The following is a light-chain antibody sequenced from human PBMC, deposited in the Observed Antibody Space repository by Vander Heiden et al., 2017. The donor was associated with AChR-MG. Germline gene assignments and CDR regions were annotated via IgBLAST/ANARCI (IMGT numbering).Light chain of an antibody. V-gene: IGKV1-13*02. CDR2: DAY. J-gene: IGKJ4*01. Sequence: AIQLTQSPSSLSASVGDRVTITCRASQGISSALAWYQQKPGKAPKLLIYDAYSLESGVPSRFSGSGSGTDFTLTITSLQPEDFTTYYCQQFKSYPLTFGGRTKVDIK. CDR1: QGISSA. CDR3: QQFKSYPLT.